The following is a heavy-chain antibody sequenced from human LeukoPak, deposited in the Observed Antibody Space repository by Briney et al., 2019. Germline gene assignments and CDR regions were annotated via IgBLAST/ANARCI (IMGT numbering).Heavy chain of an antibody. J-gene: IGHJ4*02. CDR3: ARASRQQLVKSPLDY. Sequence: SVKVSCKASGGTFSSYAISWVRQAPGQGLEWMGGIIPIFGTANYAQKFQGRVTITADESTSTAYMELSSLRSEDTAVYYYARASRQQLVKSPLDYWGQGTLVTVSS. CDR1: GGTFSSYA. V-gene: IGHV1-69*13. D-gene: IGHD6-13*01. CDR2: IIPIFGTA.